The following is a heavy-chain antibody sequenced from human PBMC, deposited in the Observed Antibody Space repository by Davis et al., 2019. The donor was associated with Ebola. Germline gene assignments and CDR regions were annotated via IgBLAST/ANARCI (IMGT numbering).Heavy chain of an antibody. J-gene: IGHJ6*02. D-gene: IGHD3-3*01. Sequence: MPSETLSLTCTVSGGSISSGGYYWSWIRQPPGKGLEWIGEINHSGSTNYNPSLKSRVTISVDTSKNQFSLKLSSVTAADTAVYYCARATGIFWSGYYRWDVWGQGTTVTVSS. CDR3: ARATGIFWSGYYRWDV. CDR2: INHSGST. V-gene: IGHV4-39*07. CDR1: GGSISSGGYY.